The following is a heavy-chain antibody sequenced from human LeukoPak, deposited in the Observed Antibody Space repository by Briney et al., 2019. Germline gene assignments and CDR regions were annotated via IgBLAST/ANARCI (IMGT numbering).Heavy chain of an antibody. CDR2: FHPSGTT. D-gene: IGHD4-17*01. Sequence: PSETLSLICSVSGNSLINDNSIWSWIRQHPEKGLEWIGHFHPSGTTYYNPSLRSRLTISIDTSNNHFSLEMTSMTAADTALYYCTKGAGDYKTGYWGQGTLVTVSS. CDR3: TKGAGDYKTGY. CDR1: GNSLINDNSI. J-gene: IGHJ1*01. V-gene: IGHV4-31*02.